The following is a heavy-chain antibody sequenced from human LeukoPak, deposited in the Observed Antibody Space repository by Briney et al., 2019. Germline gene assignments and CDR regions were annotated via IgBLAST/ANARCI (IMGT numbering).Heavy chain of an antibody. D-gene: IGHD2-2*01. CDR2: INHSGST. J-gene: IGHJ5*02. CDR3: ARTTYCSSTSCYDVREQNWFDP. CDR1: GGSFSGYY. V-gene: IGHV4-34*01. Sequence: SETLSLTCAVYGGSFSGYYWSWIRQPPGKGLEWIGEINHSGSTNYNPSLKSRVTISVDTSKNQFSLKLSSVTAADTAVYYCARTTYCSSTSCYDVREQNWFDPWGQGTLVTVSS.